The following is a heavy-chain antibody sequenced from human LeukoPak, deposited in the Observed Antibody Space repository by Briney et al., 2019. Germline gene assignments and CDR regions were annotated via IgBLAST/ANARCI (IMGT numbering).Heavy chain of an antibody. J-gene: IGHJ6*03. V-gene: IGHV3-23*01. D-gene: IGHD1-26*01. Sequence: GGSLRLSCAASGFTFSSYAMSWVRQAPGKGLEWVSAISGSGGSTYYADSVKGRSTISRDNSKNTLYLQMNSLRAEDTAVYYCAKGIASGGFYYYYMDVWGKGTAVTVSS. CDR2: ISGSGGST. CDR3: AKGIASGGFYYYYMDV. CDR1: GFTFSSYA.